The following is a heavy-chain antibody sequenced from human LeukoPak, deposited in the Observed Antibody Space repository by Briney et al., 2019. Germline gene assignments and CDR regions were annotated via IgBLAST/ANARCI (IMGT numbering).Heavy chain of an antibody. CDR1: GGSMSSSSYY. Sequence: SETLSLTCTVSGGSMSSSSYYWGWIRQPPGKGLEWIGSIYYSGSTYYNPSLKSRVTISVDTSKNQFSLKLGSVTAADTAVYYCATDYGDYVGYWGQGTMVTVSS. CDR2: IYYSGST. J-gene: IGHJ3*01. V-gene: IGHV4-39*02. D-gene: IGHD4-17*01. CDR3: ATDYGDYVGY.